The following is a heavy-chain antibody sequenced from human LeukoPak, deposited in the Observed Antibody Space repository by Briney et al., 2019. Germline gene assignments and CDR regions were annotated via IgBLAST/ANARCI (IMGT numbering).Heavy chain of an antibody. D-gene: IGHD6-19*01. CDR1: GFTFSSYA. Sequence: PGGSLRLSCAASGFTFSSYAMSLVRQAPGKGLEWVSAISGSGGSTYYADSVKGRFTISRDNSKNTLYLQMNSLRAEDTAVHYCAKVAGEQWLVWELDYWGQGTLVTVSS. CDR2: ISGSGGST. CDR3: AKVAGEQWLVWELDY. V-gene: IGHV3-23*01. J-gene: IGHJ4*02.